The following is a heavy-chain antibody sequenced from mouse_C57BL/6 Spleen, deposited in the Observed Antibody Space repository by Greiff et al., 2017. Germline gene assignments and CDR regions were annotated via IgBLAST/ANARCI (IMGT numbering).Heavy chain of an antibody. V-gene: IGHV5-4*01. CDR3: ARALYGSSYGYYAMDY. CDR2: ISDGGSYT. J-gene: IGHJ4*01. CDR1: GFTFSSYA. D-gene: IGHD1-1*01. Sequence: EVQLVESGGGLVKPGGSLKLSCAASGFTFSSYAMSWVRQTPEKRLEWVATISDGGSYTYYPDNVKGRLTISRDNAKNNLYLQMSHLKSEDTAMYYCARALYGSSYGYYAMDYWGQGTSVTVSS.